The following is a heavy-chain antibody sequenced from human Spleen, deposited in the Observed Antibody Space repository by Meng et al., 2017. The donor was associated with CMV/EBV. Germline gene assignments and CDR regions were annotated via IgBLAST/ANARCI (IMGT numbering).Heavy chain of an antibody. Sequence: GSSFSHYAIHCVRPAPGKWVEWVAVISYDGPNKYFRASVGVLFTISRDHSENKLYLQMNILRAEDTAVYSSATLTAYYYVSSGYVDYWGQGNLVTVSS. J-gene: IGHJ4*02. D-gene: IGHD3-22*01. CDR2: ISYDGPNK. V-gene: IGHV3-33*03. CDR1: GSSFSHYA. CDR3: ATLTAYYYVSSGYVDY.